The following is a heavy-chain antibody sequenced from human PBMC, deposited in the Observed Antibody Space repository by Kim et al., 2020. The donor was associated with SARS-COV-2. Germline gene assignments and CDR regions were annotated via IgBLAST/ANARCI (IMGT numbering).Heavy chain of an antibody. V-gene: IGHV4-39*01. Sequence: ETLSLSCTVSGGSISSSTYYWAWIRQPPGEGLEWIGSMYYSGSTYSARSDSNPSLRSPVTISVDTSKNQFSLRLSSVTAADTAVYYCARRGGSDPW. CDR2: MYYSGST. CDR1: GGSISSSTYY. D-gene: IGHD3-16*01. CDR3: ARRGGSDP. J-gene: IGHJ5*02.